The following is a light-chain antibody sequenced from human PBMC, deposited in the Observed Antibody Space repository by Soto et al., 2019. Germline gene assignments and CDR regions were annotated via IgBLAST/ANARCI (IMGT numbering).Light chain of an antibody. V-gene: IGKV3-15*01. CDR3: QQNNDWPGT. Sequence: EIVMTQSPATLSVSPGERVTLSCRASQSVSNYLAWYRQKPGQAPRLLIYDASTRATGIPVRFSGSGSGTEFTLTISSLQSEDFGVYYCQQNNDWPGTFGQGTKVEMK. CDR1: QSVSNY. J-gene: IGKJ1*01. CDR2: DAS.